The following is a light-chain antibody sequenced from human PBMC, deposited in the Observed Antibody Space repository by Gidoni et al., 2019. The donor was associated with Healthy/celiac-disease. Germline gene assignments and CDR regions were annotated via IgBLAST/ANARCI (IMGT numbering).Light chain of an antibody. Sequence: SYELTQPPSVSVSPGQTASITCSGDKLGDKYACCYQQKPGQSPVLVIYQDSKRPSGIPERFSGSNSGNTATLTISGTQAMDEADYYCQAWDRVFGGGTKLTVL. CDR1: KLGDKY. J-gene: IGLJ2*01. V-gene: IGLV3-1*01. CDR3: QAWDRV. CDR2: QDS.